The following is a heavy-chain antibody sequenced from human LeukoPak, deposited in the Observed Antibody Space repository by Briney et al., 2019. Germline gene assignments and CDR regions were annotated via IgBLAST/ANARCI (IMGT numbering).Heavy chain of an antibody. CDR2: IYHSGST. Sequence: SETLSLTCTVSGGSISCYYWSWIRQPPGKGLEWIGYIYHSGSTKYNPSLKSRVTISVDTSKNQFSLKLSSVTAADTAVYYCARDGYSGNDGLWGQGTLVTVSS. CDR1: GGSISCYY. V-gene: IGHV4-59*01. D-gene: IGHD5-12*01. J-gene: IGHJ4*02. CDR3: ARDGYSGNDGL.